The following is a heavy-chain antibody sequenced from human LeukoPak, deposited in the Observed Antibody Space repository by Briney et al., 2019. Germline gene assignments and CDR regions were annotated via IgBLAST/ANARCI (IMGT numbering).Heavy chain of an antibody. CDR2: IRYDGSNK. CDR3: AKRLRITIFGDNDP. V-gene: IGHV3-30*02. CDR1: GFTFSTYG. D-gene: IGHD3-3*01. J-gene: IGHJ5*02. Sequence: NPGGSLRLSCAASGFTFSTYGMHWVRQAPGKGLEWVAFIRYDGSNKNYADSVKGRFTISRDNSKNTLYPQMNSLRAEDTAVYYCAKRLRITIFGDNDPWGQGTLVTVSS.